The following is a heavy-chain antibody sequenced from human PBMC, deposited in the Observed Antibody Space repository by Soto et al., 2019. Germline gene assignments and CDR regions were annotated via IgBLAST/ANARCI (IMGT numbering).Heavy chain of an antibody. D-gene: IGHD3-3*01. J-gene: IGHJ3*02. V-gene: IGHV3-49*03. CDR3: TRINVLRFLEWLPWRLWDI. CDR2: IRSKAYGGTT. Sequence: GGSLRLSCTASGFTFGDYAMSWFRQAPGKGLEWVGFIRSKAYGGTTEYAASVKGRFTISRDDSKSIAYLQMNSLKTEDTAVYYCTRINVLRFLEWLPWRLWDIWGQGTMVTVSS. CDR1: GFTFGDYA.